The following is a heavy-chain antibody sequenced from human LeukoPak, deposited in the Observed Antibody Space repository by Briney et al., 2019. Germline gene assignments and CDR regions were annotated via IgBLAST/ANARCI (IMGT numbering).Heavy chain of an antibody. D-gene: IGHD2-2*03. J-gene: IGHJ4*02. V-gene: IGHV1-18*01. CDR3: ARDPGGLDIVVVPAANPFDY. CDR2: ISAYNGNT. Sequence: ASVKVSCKASGYTFTSYGISWVRQAPGQGLEWMGWISAYNGNTNYAQKLQGRVTMTTDTSTSTAYMELRSLRSDDTAVYYCARDPGGLDIVVVPAANPFDYWGQGTLVTVSS. CDR1: GYTFTSYG.